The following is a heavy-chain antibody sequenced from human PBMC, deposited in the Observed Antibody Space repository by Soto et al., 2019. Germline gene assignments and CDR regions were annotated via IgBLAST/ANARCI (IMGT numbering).Heavy chain of an antibody. CDR3: ASAGPQNWYFDL. CDR2: ISSSSSYI. CDR1: GFTFSSYS. V-gene: IGHV3-21*01. Sequence: EVQLVESGGGLVKPGGSLRLSCAASGFTFSSYSMNWARQAPGKGLEWVSSISSSSSYIYYADSVKGRFTISRDNAKNSLYLQMNSLRAEDTAVYYCASAGPQNWYFDLWGRGTLVTVSS. D-gene: IGHD6-13*01. J-gene: IGHJ2*01.